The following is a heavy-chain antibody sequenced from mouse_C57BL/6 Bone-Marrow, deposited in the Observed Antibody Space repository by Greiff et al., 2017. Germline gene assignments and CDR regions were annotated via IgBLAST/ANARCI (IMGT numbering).Heavy chain of an antibody. CDR2: SYPRSGNT. V-gene: IGHV1-81*01. CDR1: GYTFTSYG. J-gene: IGHJ3*01. CDR3: ARGELVYYSGSSPFAY. D-gene: IGHD1-1*01. Sequence: QVQLQQSGAELARPGASVKLSCKASGYTFTSYGISWVKQRTGQGLEWIGESYPRSGNTYYNEKFKGKATLTADKSSSTAYMELRSLTSEDSAVYFCARGELVYYSGSSPFAYWGQGTLVTVSA.